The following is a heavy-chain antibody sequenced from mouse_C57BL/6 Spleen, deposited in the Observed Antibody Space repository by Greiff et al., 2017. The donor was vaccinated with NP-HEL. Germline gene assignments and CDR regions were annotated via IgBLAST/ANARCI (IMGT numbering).Heavy chain of an antibody. V-gene: IGHV3-6*01. CDR3: ATNYGSSLRGYFDV. D-gene: IGHD1-1*01. Sequence: EVKLMESGPGLVKPSQSLSLTCSVTGYSITSGYYWNWIRQFPGNKLEWMGYISYDGSNKYNPSLKNRIPITRDTSKNQFFLKLNSVTTEDTATYYCATNYGSSLRGYFDVWGTGTTVTVSS. CDR2: ISYDGSN. CDR1: GYSITSGYY. J-gene: IGHJ1*03.